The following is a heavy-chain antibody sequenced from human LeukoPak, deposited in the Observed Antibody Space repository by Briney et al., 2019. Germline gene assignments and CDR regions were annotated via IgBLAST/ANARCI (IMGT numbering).Heavy chain of an antibody. J-gene: IGHJ3*02. D-gene: IGHD4-11*01. CDR2: ISGGGTTI. V-gene: IGHV3-48*03. Sequence: PGGSLRLSCAASGFTFSSYEMNWVRQAPGKGLDWVSYISGGGTTIFYADSVKGRFTISRDNAKNSLYLHMNSLSAEDTALYFCATETENSNYDAFDIWGQGTLVTVSS. CDR3: ATETENSNYDAFDI. CDR1: GFTFSSYE.